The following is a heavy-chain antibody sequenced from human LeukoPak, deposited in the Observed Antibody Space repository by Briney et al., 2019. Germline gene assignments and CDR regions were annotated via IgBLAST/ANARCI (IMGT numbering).Heavy chain of an antibody. Sequence: SQTLSLTCAICGDSVSSNRATWNWIRQSPSRGLEWLGRTYYTSRWYDDYAVSVKSRISIKPDTSKNQFSLQLNSVTPEDTAVYYCAREGWFGEPPSHWFDPWGQGTLVTVSS. CDR3: AREGWFGEPPSHWFDP. V-gene: IGHV6-1*01. J-gene: IGHJ5*02. D-gene: IGHD3-10*01. CDR1: GDSVSSNRAT. CDR2: TYYTSRWYD.